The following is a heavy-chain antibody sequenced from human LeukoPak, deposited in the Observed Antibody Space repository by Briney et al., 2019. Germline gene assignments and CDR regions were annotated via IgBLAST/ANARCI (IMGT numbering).Heavy chain of an antibody. Sequence: VRSLRLSCAASGFTFTSYAMSWVRQAPGKGLEWVSGITGTGGSTYYSDCVKGRFPISKDNSKNTLYLQMNSLRAEDTAVYYCATRGYCSGTSCYAPQPWGQGTLVTVS. CDR3: ATRGYCSGTSCYAPQP. J-gene: IGHJ5*02. V-gene: IGHV3-23*01. CDR2: ITGTGGST. CDR1: GFTFTSYA. D-gene: IGHD2-2*01.